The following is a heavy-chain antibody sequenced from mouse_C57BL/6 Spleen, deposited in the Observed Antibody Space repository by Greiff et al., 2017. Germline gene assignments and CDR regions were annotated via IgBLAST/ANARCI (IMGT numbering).Heavy chain of an antibody. Sequence: QVQLQQSGAELAKPGASVKLSCKASGYTFTSYWMHWVKQRPGQGLEWIGYINPSSGYTKYNQKFKDKATLTADKSSSTAYMQLSSLTYEDSAVYYCARGYYGSSGGFAYWGQGTLVTVSA. CDR2: INPSSGYT. CDR3: ARGYYGSSGGFAY. D-gene: IGHD1-1*01. V-gene: IGHV1-7*01. J-gene: IGHJ3*01. CDR1: GYTFTSYW.